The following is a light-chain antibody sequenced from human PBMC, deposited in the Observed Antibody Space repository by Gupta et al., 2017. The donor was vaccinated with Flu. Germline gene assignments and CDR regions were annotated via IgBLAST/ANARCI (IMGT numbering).Light chain of an antibody. V-gene: IGLV2-14*01. CDR3: CSYTTSSRV. Sequence: QSALTQPASVSVSPGQSITIPCTGTSSDVGGYNYVSWYQQHPGKAPKLMIYEVTNRPSGVSARFSGSKSGNTASLTISGPQTEDEADYYCCSYTTSSRVFGGGTKLTVL. J-gene: IGLJ3*02. CDR2: EVT. CDR1: SSDVGGYNY.